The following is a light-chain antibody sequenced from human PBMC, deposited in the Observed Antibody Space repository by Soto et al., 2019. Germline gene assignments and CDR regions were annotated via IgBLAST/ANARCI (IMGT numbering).Light chain of an antibody. Sequence: QSVLTQPPAESGAPWQLVTISCPGSSFNIGEGYAIQWYKQLPGTAPKLPIHGKSNRPSGVPGRSSGSKSDTSASLASTGLQAEDEADHYCQSSDSGLSGWVFGGWT. CDR2: GKS. J-gene: IGLJ3*02. CDR1: SFNIGEGYA. CDR3: QSSDSGLSGWV. V-gene: IGLV1-40*01.